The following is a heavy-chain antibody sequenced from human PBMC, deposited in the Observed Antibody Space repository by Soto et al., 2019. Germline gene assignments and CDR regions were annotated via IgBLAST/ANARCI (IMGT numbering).Heavy chain of an antibody. J-gene: IGHJ4*02. CDR3: ARKGYYPSGRINLFDS. D-gene: IGHD3-10*01. V-gene: IGHV4-38-2*02. Sequence: PSETLSLTCSVAGHSINSDYYWGCIRQPPGKGLEWIGSIYPGGGTYYNPSLKSRVTISIDTSKNQFSLRLTSVTAADTAMYYCARKGYYPSGRINLFDSWGKGTLVTVSS. CDR1: GHSINSDYY. CDR2: IYPGGGT.